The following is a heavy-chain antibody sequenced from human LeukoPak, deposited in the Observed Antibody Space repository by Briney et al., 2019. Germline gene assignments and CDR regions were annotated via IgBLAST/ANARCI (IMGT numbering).Heavy chain of an antibody. D-gene: IGHD1-1*01. V-gene: IGHV4-34*01. J-gene: IGHJ4*02. CDR3: ARKNVGSWQTLDY. CDR2: VNHDGST. Sequence: SETLSLTCAVYGGSFSGYYWSWIRQPPGKGLEWIGEVNHDGSTNYNPSLKSRVITSVDTSKNQFSLKLTSVTAADTAVYYCARKNVGSWQTLDYWDQGTLITVSS. CDR1: GGSFSGYY.